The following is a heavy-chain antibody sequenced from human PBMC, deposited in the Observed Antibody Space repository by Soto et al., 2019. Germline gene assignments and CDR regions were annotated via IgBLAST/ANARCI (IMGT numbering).Heavy chain of an antibody. CDR3: ARALIFKYYYDSSGYTPVPDAFDI. D-gene: IGHD3-22*01. Sequence: SETLSLTCAVSGYSISSSNWWGWIRQHPGKGLEWIGYIYYSGSTYYNPSLKSRVTISVDTSKNQFSLKLSSVTAADTAVYYCARALIFKYYYDSSGYTPVPDAFDIWGQGTMVTVSS. CDR2: IYYSGST. CDR1: GYSISSSNW. V-gene: IGHV4-28*03. J-gene: IGHJ3*02.